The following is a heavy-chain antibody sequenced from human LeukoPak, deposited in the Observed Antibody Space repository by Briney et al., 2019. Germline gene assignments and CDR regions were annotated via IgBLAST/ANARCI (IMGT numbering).Heavy chain of an antibody. D-gene: IGHD5-12*01. J-gene: IGHJ4*02. CDR2: ISIGAHTI. CDR3: ARSPSNGYDYMDY. Sequence: GGSLRLSCAASGFDIKNHEMNWVRQAPGKGPEWISYISIGAHTIHYADSVKGRFTVSRDDAENSLSLQMNSLRADDTSVYYCARSPSNGYDYMDYWGRGTLVTVSS. CDR1: GFDIKNHE. V-gene: IGHV3-48*03.